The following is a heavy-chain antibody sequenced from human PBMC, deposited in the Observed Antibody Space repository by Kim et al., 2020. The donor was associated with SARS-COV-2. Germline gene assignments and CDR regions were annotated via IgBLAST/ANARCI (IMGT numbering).Heavy chain of an antibody. J-gene: IGHJ3*02. CDR2: IRSKANSYAK. CDR1: GFTFSGSA. D-gene: IGHD1-1*01. V-gene: IGHV3-73*01. CDR3: TSFPGTTSAFWDAFDI. Sequence: GGSLRLSCAASGFTFSGSAMHWVRQASGKGLEWVGRIRSKANSYAKTYTASVTGRFTISRDDSKSTAYLQMNSLETEDTTVYYCTSFPGTTSAFWDAFDIWGQGTMVTVSS.